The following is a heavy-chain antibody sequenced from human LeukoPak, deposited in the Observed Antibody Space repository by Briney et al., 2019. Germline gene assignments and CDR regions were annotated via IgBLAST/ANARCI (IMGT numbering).Heavy chain of an antibody. CDR3: ARDEGYTYGNFHYYYMDV. V-gene: IGHV3-7*01. J-gene: IGHJ6*03. CDR1: GFTFSSHW. CDR2: IKQDGSET. Sequence: GGSLRLSCAASGFTFSSHWMFWVRQAPGKGLEWVAKIKQDGSETYYVDSVKGRFTISRDNAKNTLYLQMNSLRAEDTAVYYCARDEGYTYGNFHYYYMDVWGKGTTVTVSS. D-gene: IGHD5-18*01.